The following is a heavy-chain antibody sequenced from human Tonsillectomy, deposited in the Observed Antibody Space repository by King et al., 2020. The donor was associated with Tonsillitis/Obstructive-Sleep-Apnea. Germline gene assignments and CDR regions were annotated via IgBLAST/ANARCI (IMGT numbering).Heavy chain of an antibody. CDR3: AKDDSSDWYGTHYYYGMDV. CDR2: ISYDGSDK. D-gene: IGHD6-19*01. CDR1: GFTFSNYV. Sequence: QLVQSGGGVVQPGRSLRLSCAASGFTFSNYVMHWVRQAPGKGLEWVALISYDGSDKYYADSVKGRFTISRDNSKNTLYLQMNRLRAEDTAGYYCAKDDSSDWYGTHYYYGMDVWGQGTTVTVSS. V-gene: IGHV3-30*18. J-gene: IGHJ6*02.